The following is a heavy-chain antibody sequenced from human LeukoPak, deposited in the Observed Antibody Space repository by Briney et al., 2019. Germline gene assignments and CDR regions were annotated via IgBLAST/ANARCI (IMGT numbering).Heavy chain of an antibody. CDR2: IGSKANSYRT. V-gene: IGHV3-73*01. J-gene: IGHJ4*02. CDR3: SRQMVARGVIILGY. CDR1: GFNLSGSV. Sequence: GGSLRLPCVVSGFNLSGSVMHWVRQASGKGLEWVGHIGSKANSYRTSYAASLKGKFIISRDDSKNTAYLQMNSLKTEDTAVYYCSRQMVARGVIILGYWGQGTLVTVSS. D-gene: IGHD3-10*01.